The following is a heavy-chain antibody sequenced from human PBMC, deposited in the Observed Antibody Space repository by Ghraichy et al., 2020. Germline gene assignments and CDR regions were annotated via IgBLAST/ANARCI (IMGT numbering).Heavy chain of an antibody. D-gene: IGHD5-24*01. CDR3: AKRGRRWLQYGGFDY. J-gene: IGHJ4*02. V-gene: IGHV3-23*01. CDR1: GFTFSSYA. Sequence: GESLNISCAASGFTFSSYAMSWVRQAPGKGLEWVSAISGSGGSTYYADSVKGRFTISRDNSKNTLYLQMNSLRAEDTAVYYCAKRGRRWLQYGGFDYWGQGTLVTVSS. CDR2: ISGSGGST.